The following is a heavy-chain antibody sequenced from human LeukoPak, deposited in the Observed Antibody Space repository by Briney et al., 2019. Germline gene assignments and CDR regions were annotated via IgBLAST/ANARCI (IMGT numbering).Heavy chain of an antibody. Sequence: GRSLRLSCAASGFTFDDYAMHWVRQAPGKGLVWVSRISSDGSSTSYADSVKGRFTISRDNAKNTLYLQMNSLRAEDTAVYYCARRSAAKDAFDIWGQGTMVTVSS. V-gene: IGHV3-74*01. CDR1: GFTFDDYA. J-gene: IGHJ3*02. CDR2: ISSDGSST. CDR3: ARRSAAKDAFDI. D-gene: IGHD6-25*01.